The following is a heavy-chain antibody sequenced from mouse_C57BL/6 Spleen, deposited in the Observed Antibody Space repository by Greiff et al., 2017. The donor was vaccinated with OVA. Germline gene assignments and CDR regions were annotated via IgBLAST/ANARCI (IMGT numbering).Heavy chain of an antibody. D-gene: IGHD1-1*01. J-gene: IGHJ3*01. V-gene: IGHV14-2*01. CDR3: ASLSGNGPAWFAY. CDR1: GFNFNDYY. Sequence: VQLQQSGAELVKPGASVKLSCTASGFNFNDYYMHWVKQRTEQGLEWIGRIDPEDGETKYAPKFQGKATITADTSSNTAYLQLSSLTSEDTAVYDGASLSGNGPAWFAYWGQGTLVTVSA. CDR2: IDPEDGET.